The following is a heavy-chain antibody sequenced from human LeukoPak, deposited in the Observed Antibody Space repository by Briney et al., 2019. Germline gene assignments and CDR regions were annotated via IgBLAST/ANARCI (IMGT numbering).Heavy chain of an antibody. D-gene: IGHD5-24*01. CDR1: GYTFTGYY. V-gene: IGHV1-2*06. J-gene: IGHJ1*01. CDR3: ARPMRGDGYNFQYFQH. Sequence: ASVKVSCKASGYTFTGYYMHWVRQAPGQGLEWMGRINPNSGGTNYALKFQGRVTMTRDTSISTAYMELSRLRSDDTAVYYCARPMRGDGYNFQYFQHWGQGTLVTVSS. CDR2: INPNSGGT.